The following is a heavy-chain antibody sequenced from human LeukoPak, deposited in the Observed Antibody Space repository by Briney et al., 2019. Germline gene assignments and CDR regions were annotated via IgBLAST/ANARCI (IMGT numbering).Heavy chain of an antibody. J-gene: IGHJ4*02. Sequence: GGSLRLSCAASGFTFSSYAMSWVRQAPGKGLEWVSAISGSGGSTYYADSVKGRFTISRDNSKNTLYLQMNSLRAEDTAVYYCAKGYSYGPSKYYFDYWGQGTLVTVSS. CDR2: ISGSGGST. D-gene: IGHD5-18*01. CDR3: AKGYSYGPSKYYFDY. CDR1: GFTFSSYA. V-gene: IGHV3-23*01.